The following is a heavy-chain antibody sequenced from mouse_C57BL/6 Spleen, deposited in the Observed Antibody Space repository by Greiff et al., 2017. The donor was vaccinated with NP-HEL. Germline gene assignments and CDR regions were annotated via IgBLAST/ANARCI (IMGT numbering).Heavy chain of an antibody. J-gene: IGHJ3*01. CDR3: ARWGYDKGPGFAY. V-gene: IGHV1-76*01. D-gene: IGHD2-2*01. CDR2: IYPGSGNT. Sequence: QVQLQQSGAELVRPGASVKLSCKASGYTFTDYYINWVKQRPGQGLEWIARIYPGSGNTYYNEKFKGKATLTAEKSSSTAYMQLSSLTSEDSAVYFCARWGYDKGPGFAYWGQGTLVTVSA. CDR1: GYTFTDYY.